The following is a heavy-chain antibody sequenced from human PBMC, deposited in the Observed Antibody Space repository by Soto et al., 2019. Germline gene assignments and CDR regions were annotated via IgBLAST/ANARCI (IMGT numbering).Heavy chain of an antibody. J-gene: IGHJ4*02. CDR2: ISYDGMKK. CDR3: ARTSSSPSIALDY. D-gene: IGHD2-2*01. CDR1: GFTVSNYV. Sequence: QVQLVESGGGVVQPGRSLRLSCAASGFTVSNYVMHWVRQAPGKGLEWVTLISYDGMKKYYAGSVKGRFTISRDSSNTLYLQMSSLRAEDTAVYYCARTSSSPSIALDYWGQGTLVTVSS. V-gene: IGHV3-30*04.